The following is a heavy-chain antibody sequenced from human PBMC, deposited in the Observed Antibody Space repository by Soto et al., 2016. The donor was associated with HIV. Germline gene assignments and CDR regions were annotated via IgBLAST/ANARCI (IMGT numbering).Heavy chain of an antibody. CDR1: GFTFNNKA. J-gene: IGHJ2*01. V-gene: IGHV3-23*01. Sequence: EVQLLESGGGLVQPGGSLRLSCGASGFTFNNKAISWVRQAPGKGLEWVSAISGSGDSTYYADSVKGRFTIFRDSSKNTVLLQMNSLKIEDTAIYYCARDGLGAAGQHWYFDLWGRGTLVTVSS. CDR2: ISGSGDST. CDR3: ARDGLGAAGQHWYFDL. D-gene: IGHD6-13*01.